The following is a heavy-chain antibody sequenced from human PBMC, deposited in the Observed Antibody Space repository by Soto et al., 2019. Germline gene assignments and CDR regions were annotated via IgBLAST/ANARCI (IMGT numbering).Heavy chain of an antibody. Sequence: PSETLSLTCAVYGGSFSGYYWSWIRQPPGKGLELIGEINHSGSTNYNPSLKSRVTISVDTSKNQFSLKLSSVTAADTAVYYCARSVRGESLYTGNYYYYGMDVWGQGTTVTVSS. CDR3: ARSVRGESLYTGNYYYYGMDV. CDR2: INHSGST. CDR1: GGSFSGYY. V-gene: IGHV4-34*01. D-gene: IGHD3-10*01. J-gene: IGHJ6*02.